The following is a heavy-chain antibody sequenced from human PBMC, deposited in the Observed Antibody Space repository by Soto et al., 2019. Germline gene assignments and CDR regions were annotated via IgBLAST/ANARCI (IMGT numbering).Heavy chain of an antibody. CDR2: ISSSGSTI. CDR3: ARDLLSGANYYAY. V-gene: IGHV3-11*04. J-gene: IGHJ4*02. CDR1: GFTFSDYY. Sequence: PGGSLRLSCAASGFTFSDYYMSWIRQAPGKGLEWVSYISSSGSTIYYADSVKGRFTISRDNAKNTLYLQMTGLGGDDTAVYYCARDLLSGANYYAYWGQGTLVTVSS. D-gene: IGHD6-19*01.